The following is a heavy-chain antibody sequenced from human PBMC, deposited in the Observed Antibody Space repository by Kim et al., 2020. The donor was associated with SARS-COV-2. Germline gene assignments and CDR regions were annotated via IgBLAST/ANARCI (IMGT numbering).Heavy chain of an antibody. D-gene: IGHD3-3*01. V-gene: IGHV1-2*02. J-gene: IGHJ5*02. CDR2: INPNSGGT. Sequence: ASVKVSCKASGYTFTGYYMHWVRQAPGQGLEWMGWINPNSGGTNYAQKFQGRVTMTRDMSISTAYMELSRLRSDDTAVYYCARVRNRFLEWLGGFDPWGQGTLVTVSS. CDR3: ARVRNRFLEWLGGFDP. CDR1: GYTFTGYY.